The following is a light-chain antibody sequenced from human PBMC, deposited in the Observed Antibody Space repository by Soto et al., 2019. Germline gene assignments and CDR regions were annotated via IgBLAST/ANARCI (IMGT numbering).Light chain of an antibody. V-gene: IGKV3D-15*01. CDR2: GAS. CDR1: ESIYIN. J-gene: IGKJ5*01. Sequence: EIVLTQSPGTLSLSPGESATLSRKASESIYINSFAWYYQKPGQPPRLLIYGASTRATGIPDRFSGSGPGTDFSLTISSLQSEDFAVYFCQQYNKWPITFGQGTRLEIK. CDR3: QQYNKWPIT.